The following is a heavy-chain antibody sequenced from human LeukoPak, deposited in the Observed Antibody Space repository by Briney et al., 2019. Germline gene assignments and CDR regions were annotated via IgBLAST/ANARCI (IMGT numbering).Heavy chain of an antibody. D-gene: IGHD2-15*01. CDR3: ASGLGFCSGSDCTNLVKDYCYGMNV. CDR2: ITPIVDIA. J-gene: IGHJ6*02. V-gene: IGHV1-69*04. Sequence: GASVKVSCKASGDSFSNYAFSWVRQAPGQGLEWMGRITPIVDIATYIQKFQGRVTITANKFTSTAYMELSSLTSGDTAVYYCASGLGFCSGSDCTNLVKDYCYGMNVWGQGTTVTVSS. CDR1: GDSFSNYA.